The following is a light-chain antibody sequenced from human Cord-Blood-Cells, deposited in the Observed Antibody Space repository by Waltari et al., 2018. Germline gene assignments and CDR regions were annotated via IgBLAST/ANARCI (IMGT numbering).Light chain of an antibody. Sequence: DIVMTQSPDPLAVSLGERATINCKSSTSVLYSSNNKNYLAWYQQKPGQPPKLLIYWASARESGVPDRFSGSGSGTDFTLTISSLQAEDVAVYYCQQYYSTPYTFGQGTKLEIK. CDR2: WAS. CDR1: TSVLYSSNNKNY. V-gene: IGKV4-1*01. CDR3: QQYYSTPYT. J-gene: IGKJ2*01.